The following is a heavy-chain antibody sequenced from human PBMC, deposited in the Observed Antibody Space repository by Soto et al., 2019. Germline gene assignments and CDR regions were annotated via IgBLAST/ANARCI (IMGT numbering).Heavy chain of an antibody. J-gene: IGHJ6*02. CDR3: ARIKAITYDWIADGMDV. Sequence: QITLKESGPTLVKPTQTLTLTCTFSGFSLTTSGMGVGWIRQPPGKALEWLALTYWNGDRRYSPSLKSRVTITTDSSKNQVVLTMANMDAVDTATYYCARIKAITYDWIADGMDVWGQGTTVTISS. CDR2: TYWNGDR. D-gene: IGHD1-20*01. CDR1: GFSLTTSGMG. V-gene: IGHV2-5*01.